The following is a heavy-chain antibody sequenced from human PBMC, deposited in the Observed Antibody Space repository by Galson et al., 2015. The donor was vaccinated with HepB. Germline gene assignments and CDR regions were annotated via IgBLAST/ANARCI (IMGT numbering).Heavy chain of an antibody. Sequence: SVKVSCKASGYTFTAYAMHWVRQAPGQRLEWMGWINAGNGNTKYSQKFQGRVTITRDTSASTAYMELSSLRSEDTAVYYCARVFRGSSGPGGYWGQGTLVTVSS. V-gene: IGHV1-3*01. CDR3: ARVFRGSSGPGGY. D-gene: IGHD6-19*01. CDR2: INAGNGNT. J-gene: IGHJ4*02. CDR1: GYTFTAYA.